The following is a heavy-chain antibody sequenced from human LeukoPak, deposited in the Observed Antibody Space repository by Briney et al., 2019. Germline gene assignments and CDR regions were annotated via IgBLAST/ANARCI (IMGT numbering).Heavy chain of an antibody. J-gene: IGHJ4*02. CDR3: ARGTHRRIAVY. D-gene: IGHD6-13*01. CDR2: IIPILGTA. CDR1: GGTFSSYA. Sequence: ASVKVSCKASGGTFSSYAISWVRQAPGQGLEWMGGIIPILGTANYAQKFQGRVTITADESTSTAYMELSSLRSEDTAVYYCARGTHRRIAVYWGQGTLVTVSS. V-gene: IGHV1-69*13.